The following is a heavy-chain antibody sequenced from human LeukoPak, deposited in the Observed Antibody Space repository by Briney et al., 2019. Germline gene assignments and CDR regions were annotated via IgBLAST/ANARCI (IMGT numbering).Heavy chain of an antibody. CDR1: GFSLNASGMS. D-gene: IGHD3-10*01. J-gene: IGHJ4*02. Sequence: SGPALVKPTQTLTLTCTFSGFSLNASGMSVAWIRQPPGKDLEWLARIDWDDDKHYSSSLNTRLTISKDSSKNQVFLTVTNMEAVDTATYYCARMTRGDIRMDYFDDWGQGTLITVSS. CDR2: IDWDDDK. V-gene: IGHV2-70*11. CDR3: ARMTRGDIRMDYFDD.